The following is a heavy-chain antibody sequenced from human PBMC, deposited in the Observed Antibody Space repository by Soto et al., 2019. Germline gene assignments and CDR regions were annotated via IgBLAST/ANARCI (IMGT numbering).Heavy chain of an antibody. V-gene: IGHV4-30-4*01. CDR3: ARAYDEDSSSSDY. CDR1: GGSMSRGDYY. D-gene: IGHD6-6*01. Sequence: SETLSLTITVSGGSMSRGDYYWSWIRQPPGKGLEWIGYIYYSVSTYYNPSLKSRVTISVDTSKNQFSRKLSSVTDADTAVYYCARAYDEDSSSSDYWGQGTLVTVSS. CDR2: IYYSVST. J-gene: IGHJ4*02.